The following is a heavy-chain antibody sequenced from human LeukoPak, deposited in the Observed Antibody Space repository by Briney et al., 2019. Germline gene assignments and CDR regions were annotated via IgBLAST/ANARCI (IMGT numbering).Heavy chain of an antibody. J-gene: IGHJ4*02. D-gene: IGHD3-10*01. CDR2: ISYDGNNK. Sequence: GGSLRLSCAGSGFTFSTYGMHWVRQAPGKGLEWVAVISYDGNNKAYADSVKGRFTISRDNSKNTVYLQMNSLRAKDTAVYYCAREVNYWGQGTLVTVSS. CDR3: AREVNY. V-gene: IGHV3-30*03. CDR1: GFTFSTYG.